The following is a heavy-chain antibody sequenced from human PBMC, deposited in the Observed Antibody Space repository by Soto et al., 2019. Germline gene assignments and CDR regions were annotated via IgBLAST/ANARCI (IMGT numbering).Heavy chain of an antibody. CDR2: INYSGRS. J-gene: IGHJ4*02. CDR1: GGSVTNHH. CDR3: ATYMGDGGGRGY. V-gene: IGHV4-59*08. Sequence: QVQLQESGPGLVKPSETLSLTCTVSGGSVTNHHLSWIRQPPGKGLEWMGHINYSGRSNYNPSLWSRVTMSVNTSNSQFSMKLSSGTAADTAIYYCATYMGDGGGRGYWGQGTLVTVSS. D-gene: IGHD3-16*01.